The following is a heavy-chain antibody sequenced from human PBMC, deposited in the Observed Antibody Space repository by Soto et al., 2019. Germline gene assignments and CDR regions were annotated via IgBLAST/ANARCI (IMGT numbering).Heavy chain of an antibody. D-gene: IGHD2-2*02. Sequence: QVQLVQSGAEVKTPGSSLKVSCKVSGSRFSNYVISWVRQAPGHGLEWLGRIIPIFNSTKYAQSFQGRVTITAHKSTSTASLELSSLRSDDTAVYYCAREGRGKKAGYNGLVSLGYWGQGSLVTVSS. V-gene: IGHV1-69*06. J-gene: IGHJ4*02. CDR2: IIPIFNST. CDR3: AREGRGKKAGYNGLVSLGY. CDR1: GSRFSNYV.